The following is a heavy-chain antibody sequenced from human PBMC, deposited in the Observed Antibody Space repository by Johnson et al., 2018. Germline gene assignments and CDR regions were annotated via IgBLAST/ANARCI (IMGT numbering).Heavy chain of an antibody. CDR1: GFIFDDYA. CDR2: ISWNSGSI. D-gene: IGHD4-11*01. J-gene: IGHJ4*02. V-gene: IGHV3-9*01. Sequence: QLVESGGGLVQPGRSLRLSCAASGFIFDDYAMHWVRQAPGRGLEWVSGISWNSGSIGYADSVKGRFTISRDNAKKSLYLQMNSLRAEDTALYYCAKDTTALDYWGQGTLVTVSS. CDR3: AKDTTALDY.